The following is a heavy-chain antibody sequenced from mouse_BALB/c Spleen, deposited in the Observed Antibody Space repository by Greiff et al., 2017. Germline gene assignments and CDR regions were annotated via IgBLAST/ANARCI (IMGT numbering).Heavy chain of an antibody. Sequence: QVQLQQPGAELMKPGASVKISCKATGYTFSSYWIEWVKQRPGHGLEWIGEILPGSGSTNYNEKFKGKATFTADTSSNTAYMQLSSLTSEDSAVYYCARRIYYGNYGGGYYAMDYWGQGTSVTVSS. CDR3: ARRIYYGNYGGGYYAMDY. V-gene: IGHV1-9*01. CDR2: ILPGSGST. J-gene: IGHJ4*01. CDR1: GYTFSSYW. D-gene: IGHD2-1*01.